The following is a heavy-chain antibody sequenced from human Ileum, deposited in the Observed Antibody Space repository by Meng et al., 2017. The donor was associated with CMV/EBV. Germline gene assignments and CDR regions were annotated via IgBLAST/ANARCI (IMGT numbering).Heavy chain of an antibody. Sequence: QPQLQESGPGLVKPSETLSLTFTVSGGPISSNYYWGWIRQSPGKGLEWIGSLYYNGDTYYNPSLKSRVTMSVGTSENQFSLKMNSVTAADTAVYYCARWSPESSSWSGFDFWGQGTLVTVSS. CDR3: ARWSPESSSWSGFDF. CDR1: GGPISSNYY. D-gene: IGHD6-13*01. J-gene: IGHJ4*02. CDR2: LYYNGDT. V-gene: IGHV4-39*07.